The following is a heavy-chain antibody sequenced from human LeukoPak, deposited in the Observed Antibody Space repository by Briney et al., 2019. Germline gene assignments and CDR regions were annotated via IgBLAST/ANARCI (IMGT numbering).Heavy chain of an antibody. CDR3: ATLNYYYYGMDV. CDR2: FDPEDGET. V-gene: IGHV1-24*01. J-gene: IGHJ6*02. Sequence: ASVKVSCKVSGYTLTELSMHWVRQAPGKGLEWMGGFDPEDGETIYAQKFQGRVTMTEDTSTDTAYMELSGLRSEDTAVYYCATLNYYYYGMDVWGQGTTVTVSS. CDR1: GYTLTELS.